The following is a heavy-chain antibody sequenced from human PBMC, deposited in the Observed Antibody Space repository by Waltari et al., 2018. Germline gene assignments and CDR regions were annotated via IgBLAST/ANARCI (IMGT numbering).Heavy chain of an antibody. V-gene: IGHV5-51*01. Sequence: EVQVVQSGAEVKKAGEPLKISCKGSGYPFTTYWIGWGRQMPGKGLEWMGIIYPGDSDARYSPSFQGQVTMSADKSITTAYLQWNSLEASDTAMYYCARLRAGGTPDYWGQGTLITVSS. CDR2: IYPGDSDA. CDR1: GYPFTTYW. CDR3: ARLRAGGTPDY. D-gene: IGHD1-1*01. J-gene: IGHJ4*02.